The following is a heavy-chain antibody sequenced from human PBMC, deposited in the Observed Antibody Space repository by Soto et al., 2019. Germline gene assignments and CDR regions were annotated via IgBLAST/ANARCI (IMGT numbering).Heavy chain of an antibody. CDR3: ARDFKESQYYYYCMDV. J-gene: IGHJ6*03. Sequence: DVKLVESGGGLVKPGGSLRLSCVVSGFTFSSYSMNWVRQAPGKGLEWVSSISSGSNYTYYADSVKGRFTISRDNAKNSVYLQMNSLRAEDTALYYCARDFKESQYYYYCMDVWGKGTTVTVSS. CDR1: GFTFSSYS. V-gene: IGHV3-21*06. CDR2: ISSGSNYT. D-gene: IGHD3-10*01.